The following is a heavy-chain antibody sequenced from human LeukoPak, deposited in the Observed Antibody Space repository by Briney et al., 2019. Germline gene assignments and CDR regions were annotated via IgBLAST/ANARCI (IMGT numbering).Heavy chain of an antibody. CDR1: GFTFSSYA. CDR2: ISGSGGGT. Sequence: PGGSLRLSCAASGFTFSSYAMSWVRQAPGKGLEWVSAISGSGGGTYYADSVKGRFTISRDNAKNSLYLQMNSLRAEDMALYYCAKAYSSGWSDAFDIWGQGTMVTASS. D-gene: IGHD6-19*01. V-gene: IGHV3-23*01. J-gene: IGHJ3*02. CDR3: AKAYSSGWSDAFDI.